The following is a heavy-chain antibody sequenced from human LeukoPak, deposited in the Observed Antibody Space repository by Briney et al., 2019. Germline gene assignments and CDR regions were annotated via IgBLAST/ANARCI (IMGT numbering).Heavy chain of an antibody. CDR3: ARRNFFDY. J-gene: IGHJ4*02. CDR2: VGFSGGNT. CDR1: GFTFSTHA. Sequence: VRSLRLSCAASGFTFSTHAMSWVRQAPGKGLEWVSAVGFSGGNTYYAVSVKGRFTISRDNSNNTLYLQMNSLRAEDTALYHCARRNFFDYWGQGTLVTVSS. V-gene: IGHV3-23*01.